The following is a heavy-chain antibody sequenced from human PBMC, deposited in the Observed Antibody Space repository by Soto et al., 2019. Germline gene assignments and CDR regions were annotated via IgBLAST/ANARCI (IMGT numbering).Heavy chain of an antibody. V-gene: IGHV3-33*01. CDR3: TTELNDMQAFDI. CDR1: GFTFSTYG. J-gene: IGHJ3*02. D-gene: IGHD1-1*01. CDR2: TWNDGSHK. Sequence: QVHLVESGGGVVQPGRSLRLSCVASGFTFSTYGMHWVRQAPGKGLEWVTMTWNDGSHKYYADPVKDRFTISRDNFKNTLYLQINSLRDEDSAVYYCTTELNDMQAFDIWGQGTMVPVSS.